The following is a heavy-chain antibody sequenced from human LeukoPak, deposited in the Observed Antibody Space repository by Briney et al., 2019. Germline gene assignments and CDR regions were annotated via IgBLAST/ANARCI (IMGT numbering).Heavy chain of an antibody. CDR1: GVSISSYH. CDR3: ARKDGDG. J-gene: IGHJ4*02. D-gene: IGHD5-24*01. Sequence: PSETLSLTCTVSGVSISSYHWTWIRQPPGEGLEWIGHIYNSGSTNYNPSLRGRVTVSLDTSKNQVSLKLSSVTAADTAMYYCARKDGDGWGQGTLVTVSS. V-gene: IGHV4-59*01. CDR2: IYNSGST.